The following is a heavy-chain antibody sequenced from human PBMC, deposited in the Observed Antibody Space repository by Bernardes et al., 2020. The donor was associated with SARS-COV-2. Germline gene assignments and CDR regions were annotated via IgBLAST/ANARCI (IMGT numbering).Heavy chain of an antibody. V-gene: IGHV4-30-2*01. Sequence: SETLSLTCAVSDGSISSDGYSWSWIRQPTGKGLEWIGYIYHSGSTYYNPSLKSRVTISVDRSKNQFSLKLSSVTAADTAVYYCARGSRYYDSSGYYYEGYDAFDIWGQGTMVTVSS. CDR2: IYHSGST. CDR1: DGSISSDGYS. D-gene: IGHD3-22*01. J-gene: IGHJ3*02. CDR3: ARGSRYYDSSGYYYEGYDAFDI.